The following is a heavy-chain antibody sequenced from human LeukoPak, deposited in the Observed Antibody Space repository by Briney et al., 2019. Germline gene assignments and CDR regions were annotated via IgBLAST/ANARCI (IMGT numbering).Heavy chain of an antibody. J-gene: IGHJ5*02. CDR2: IYPSGST. CDR3: AREVFSGGWFQFDP. V-gene: IGHV3-53*01. D-gene: IGHD6-19*01. Sequence: GGSPRLSCAASGLTVNTNFMSWVRQAPGKGLEWVSVIYPSGSTHYGNAVKGRFTISRDNFKSAVFLEMSSVTDEDTAVYYCAREVFSGGWFQFDPWGQGTLVTVSS. CDR1: GLTVNTNF.